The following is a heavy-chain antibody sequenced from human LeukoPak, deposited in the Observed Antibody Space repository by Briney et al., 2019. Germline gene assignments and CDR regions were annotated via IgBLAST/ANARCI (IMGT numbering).Heavy chain of an antibody. D-gene: IGHD6-13*01. Sequence: SETLSLTCTVSGYSISSGYYWGWIRPPPGKGPEWIGSIYHSGSTYYNPSLKSRVTISVDTSKNQFSLKLSSVTAADTAVYYWARGGLAAEIDYWGQGTLVTVSS. V-gene: IGHV4-38-2*02. J-gene: IGHJ4*02. CDR1: GYSISSGYY. CDR2: IYHSGST. CDR3: ARGGLAAEIDY.